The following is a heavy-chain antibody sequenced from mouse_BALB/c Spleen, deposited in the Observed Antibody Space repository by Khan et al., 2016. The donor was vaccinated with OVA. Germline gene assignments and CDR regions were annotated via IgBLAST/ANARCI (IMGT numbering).Heavy chain of an antibody. Sequence: QVQLQQSGAELAKPGASVKMSCKASGYTFTTYWMHWVKQRPGQGLEWIGYINPTSGYTDYNEKFKYKATLSADKSSSTAYMQLSSLTSEDSAVYYCTRDRIDYWGQGTTHTVSS. CDR1: GYTFTTYW. CDR2: INPTSGYT. J-gene: IGHJ2*01. CDR3: TRDRIDY. V-gene: IGHV1-7*01.